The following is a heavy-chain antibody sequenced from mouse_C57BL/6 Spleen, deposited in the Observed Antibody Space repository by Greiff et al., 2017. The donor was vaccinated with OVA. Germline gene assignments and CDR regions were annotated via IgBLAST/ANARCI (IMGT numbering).Heavy chain of an antibody. CDR3: ARSGEVIYYYGSSYSWFAH. CDR2: INPSNGGT. D-gene: IGHD1-1*01. V-gene: IGHV1-53*01. Sequence: QVQLQQPGTELVKPGASVKLSCKASGYTFTSYWMHWVKQRPGQGLEWIGNINPSNGGTNYNEKFKSKATLTVDKSSSTAYMQLSSLTSEDSAVYYCARSGEVIYYYGSSYSWFAHWGQGTLVTVSA. CDR1: GYTFTSYW. J-gene: IGHJ3*01.